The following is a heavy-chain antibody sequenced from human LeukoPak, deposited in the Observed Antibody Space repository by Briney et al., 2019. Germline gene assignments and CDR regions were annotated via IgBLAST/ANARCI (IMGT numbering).Heavy chain of an antibody. Sequence: SETLSLTCAVYGGSFSGYYWSWIRQPPGKGLEWIGEINHSGSTNYNPSLKSRVTISVDTSKNQFSLKLSSVTAADTAVYYCARESLGYWGQGTLVTVSS. CDR2: INHSGST. CDR1: GGSFSGYY. CDR3: ARESLGY. D-gene: IGHD3-16*01. V-gene: IGHV4-34*01. J-gene: IGHJ4*02.